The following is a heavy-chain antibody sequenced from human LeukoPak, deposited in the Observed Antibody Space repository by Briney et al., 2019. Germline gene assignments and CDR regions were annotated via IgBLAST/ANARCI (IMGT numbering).Heavy chain of an antibody. CDR2: IYSGGTR. CDR3: ARVDTVMAYYFDL. Sequence: GGSLRLSCAASGFTVSTNCMTWVRQAPGKGLEWVSTIYSGGTRYFADAVMGRCTISRHNSRNTLYIKMHSLRAEDTAVYYCARVDTVMAYYFDLWGQGTLVTVSS. CDR1: GFTVSTNC. V-gene: IGHV3-53*04. D-gene: IGHD5-18*01. J-gene: IGHJ4*02.